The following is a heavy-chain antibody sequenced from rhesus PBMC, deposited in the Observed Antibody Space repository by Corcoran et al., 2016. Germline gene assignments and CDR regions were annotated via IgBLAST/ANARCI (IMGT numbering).Heavy chain of an antibody. CDR1: GGSISDDYY. J-gene: IGHJ4*01. CDR2: IYGSGGRT. D-gene: IGHD6-13*01. Sequence: VQLQESGPGLVKPSETLSLTCAVSGGSISDDYYWSWIRQPPGKGLEWIGYIYGSGGRTNYNPSLKNRVTISIDTSKNQFSLKLSSVTAADTAVYHCAKDLGTWSFDYWGQGVLVTVSS. V-gene: IGHV4-106*01. CDR3: AKDLGTWSFDY.